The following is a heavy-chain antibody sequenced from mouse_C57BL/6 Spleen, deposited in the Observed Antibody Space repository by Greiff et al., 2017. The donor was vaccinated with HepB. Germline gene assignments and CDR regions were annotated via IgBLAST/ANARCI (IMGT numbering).Heavy chain of an antibody. CDR3: ARDRLSVGYYEYFDV. J-gene: IGHJ1*03. Sequence: EVQVVESEGGLVQPGSSMKLSCTASGFTFSDYYMAWVRQVPEKGLEWVANINYDGSSTYYLDSLKSRFIISRDNAKNILYLQMSSLKSEDTATYYCARDRLSVGYYEYFDVWGTGTTVTVSS. V-gene: IGHV5-16*01. CDR2: INYDGSST. CDR1: GFTFSDYY. D-gene: IGHD2-3*01.